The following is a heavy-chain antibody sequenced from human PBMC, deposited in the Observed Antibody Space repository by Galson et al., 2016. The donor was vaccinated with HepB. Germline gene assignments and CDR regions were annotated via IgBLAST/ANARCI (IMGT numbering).Heavy chain of an antibody. CDR3: ASAYYHYYYYYAMDV. Sequence: SLRLSCAASGFTVSSKYMSWVRQAPGKGLEWVSVIDGGGSTYYADSVKGRFTISRDSARNTLLPQMKSLRAEDTAIYYCASAYYHYYYYYAMDVWGQGTTVTVSS. D-gene: IGHD3-10*01. V-gene: IGHV3-53*01. CDR1: GFTVSSKY. CDR2: IDGGGST. J-gene: IGHJ6*02.